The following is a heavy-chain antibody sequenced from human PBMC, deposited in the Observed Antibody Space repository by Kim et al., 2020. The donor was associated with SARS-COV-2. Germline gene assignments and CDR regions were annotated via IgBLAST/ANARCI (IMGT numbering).Heavy chain of an antibody. CDR1: GFTFSSYA. CDR3: ARDKGPAVAGTRAEYFQH. V-gene: IGHV3-30-3*01. CDR2: ISYDGSNK. D-gene: IGHD6-19*01. Sequence: GGSLRLSCAASGFTFSSYAMHWVRQAPGKGLAWVAVISYDGSNKYYADSVKGRFTISRDNSKNTLYLQMNSLRAEDTAVYYCARDKGPAVAGTRAEYFQHWGQGTLVTVSS. J-gene: IGHJ1*01.